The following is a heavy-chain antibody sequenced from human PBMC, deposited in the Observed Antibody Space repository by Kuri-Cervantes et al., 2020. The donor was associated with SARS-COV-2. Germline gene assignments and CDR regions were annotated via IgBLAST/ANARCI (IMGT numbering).Heavy chain of an antibody. CDR3: AGARLSNYYYYYGMDV. CDR1: GGSISSYY. V-gene: IGHV4-59*01. J-gene: IGHJ6*02. CDR2: IYYSGST. D-gene: IGHD2-2*01. Sequence: GSLRLACTVAGGSISSYYWSWIRQPPGKGLEWIGYIYYSGSTNYNRSLKSRGTISVDTSKNQFTLKLSSVTAADTAVYYCAGARLSNYYYYYGMDVWGQGTTVTVSS.